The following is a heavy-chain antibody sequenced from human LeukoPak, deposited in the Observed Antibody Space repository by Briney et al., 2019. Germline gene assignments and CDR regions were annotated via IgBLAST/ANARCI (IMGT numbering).Heavy chain of an antibody. D-gene: IGHD3-10*01. CDR1: GGSISSSSYY. Sequence: SETLSLTCTVSGGSISSSSYYWGWIRQPPGKGLEWIGSMYHSGSTYYNPSLKSRVTISVDTSKNHFSLKLSSVSAAGTAVYYCARRYYYVSGSYYNHFDPWGQGTLVTVSS. CDR3: ARRYYYVSGSYYNHFDP. J-gene: IGHJ5*02. V-gene: IGHV4-39*02. CDR2: MYHSGST.